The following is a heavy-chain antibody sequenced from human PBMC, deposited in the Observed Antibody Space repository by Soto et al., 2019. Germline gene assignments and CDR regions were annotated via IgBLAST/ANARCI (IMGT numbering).Heavy chain of an antibody. D-gene: IGHD4-17*01. V-gene: IGHV3-73*02. Sequence: EVQLVESGGGLVQPGGSLKLSCAASGFTFSGSAMHWVRQASGKGLEWVGRIRSKANSYATAYAASVKGRFTISRDDSKNTAYLQMNSLKTEDTAVYYCTRPGGDYRSEYWGQGTLVTVSS. CDR3: TRPGGDYRSEY. CDR2: IRSKANSYAT. J-gene: IGHJ4*02. CDR1: GFTFSGSA.